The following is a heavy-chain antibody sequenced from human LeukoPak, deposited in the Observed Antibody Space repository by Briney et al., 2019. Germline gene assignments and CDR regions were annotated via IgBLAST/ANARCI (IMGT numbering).Heavy chain of an antibody. CDR3: ASHPQLVTSYFDY. J-gene: IGHJ4*02. D-gene: IGHD1-1*01. Sequence: SVKVSCKASGGTFSSYAISWVRQPPGQGLEWMGGIIPIFGTANYAQKFQGRVTITTDESTSTAYMELSSLRSEDTAVYYCASHPQLVTSYFDYWGQGTLVTVSS. CDR2: IIPIFGTA. CDR1: GGTFSSYA. V-gene: IGHV1-69*05.